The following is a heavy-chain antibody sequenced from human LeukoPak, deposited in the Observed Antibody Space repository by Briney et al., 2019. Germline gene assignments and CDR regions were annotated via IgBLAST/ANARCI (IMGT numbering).Heavy chain of an antibody. CDR2: ISGDGSSI. V-gene: IGHV3-74*01. CDR1: GFTFSNYY. Sequence: GGSLRLSCVASGFTFSNYYMHWVRQVPGKGPVWVSRISGDGSSILYADSVKGRFTISRDNAKNSLYAQMNSLRADDSAVYYCAKYSGSYYYPPNWDSWGQGTLVTVSS. D-gene: IGHD1-26*01. J-gene: IGHJ4*02. CDR3: AKYSGSYYYPPNWDS.